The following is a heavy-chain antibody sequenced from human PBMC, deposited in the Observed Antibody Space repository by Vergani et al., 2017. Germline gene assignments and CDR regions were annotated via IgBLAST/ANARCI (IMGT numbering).Heavy chain of an antibody. CDR1: GFTFGDYA. J-gene: IGHJ4*02. D-gene: IGHD3-3*01. CDR2: IRSKAFGGTT. Sequence: EVQLLESGGGLVQPGGSLRLSCTASGFTFGDYAMSWVRQAPGKGLEWVGFIRSKAFGGTTEYAASVKGRFTISRDDSKSIAYLQMNSLKTEDTAVYYCTTGGDFWSGPPQRWGQGTLVTVSS. CDR3: TTGGDFWSGPPQR. V-gene: IGHV3-49*04.